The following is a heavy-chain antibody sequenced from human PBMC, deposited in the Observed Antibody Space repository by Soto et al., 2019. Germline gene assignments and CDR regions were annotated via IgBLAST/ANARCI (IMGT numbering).Heavy chain of an antibody. CDR3: ARDHYSKYGAGTYSYGMDI. CDR2: INPNSGGT. D-gene: IGHD4-4*01. V-gene: IGHV1-2*02. Sequence: SLKGCGEASGYTFTVGYIHWVRQAPGQGLEWMGWINPNSGGTNYAQKFQGRVTMTRDTSISTAYMELSRLRSDDTAVYYCARDHYSKYGAGTYSYGMDIWGQGTTLTVSS. J-gene: IGHJ6*02. CDR1: GYTFTVGY.